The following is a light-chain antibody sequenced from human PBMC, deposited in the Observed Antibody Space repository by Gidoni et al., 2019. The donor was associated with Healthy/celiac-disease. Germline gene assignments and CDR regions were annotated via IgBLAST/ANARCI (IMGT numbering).Light chain of an antibody. J-gene: IGLJ3*02. CDR1: SSDVGGYNY. CDR2: DVS. CDR3: SSYTSSGTLV. Sequence: QSALTQPASVSGSPGQSITISCTATSSDVGGYNYVSWYQQHPGKAPKLMIYDVSNRPSGVSNRFSGSKSGNTASLTISGLQAEDEADYSCSSYTSSGTLVFGGGTKLTVL. V-gene: IGLV2-14*01.